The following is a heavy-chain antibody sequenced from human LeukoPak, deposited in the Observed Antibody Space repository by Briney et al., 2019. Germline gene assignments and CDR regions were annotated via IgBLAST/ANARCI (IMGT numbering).Heavy chain of an antibody. J-gene: IGHJ6*03. V-gene: IGHV3-30*02. CDR2: ISSNGRDR. CDR1: GFRFSNYA. Sequence: GGSLRLSCAASGFRFSNYAMRWVRQAPGKGLEWVALISSNGRDRFYAGSVQGRFTVSRDDSESTVYLQMDSLRTEDTALYYCAKSGYYYYMDVWGRGTSVTVSS. CDR3: AKSGYYYYMDV.